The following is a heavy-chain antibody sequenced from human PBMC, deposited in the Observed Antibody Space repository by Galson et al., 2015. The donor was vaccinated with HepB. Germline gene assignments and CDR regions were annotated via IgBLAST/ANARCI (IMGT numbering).Heavy chain of an antibody. J-gene: IGHJ6*02. D-gene: IGHD2-15*01. CDR2: INAGNGNT. Sequence: SVKVSCKASGYTFTSYAMHWVRQAPGQRLEWMGWINAGNGNTKYSQKFQGRVTITRDTSASTAYMGLSSLRSEDTAVYYCARVYCSGGSCQYYYYYGMDVWGQGTTVTVSS. CDR3: ARVYCSGGSCQYYYYYGMDV. CDR1: GYTFTSYA. V-gene: IGHV1-3*01.